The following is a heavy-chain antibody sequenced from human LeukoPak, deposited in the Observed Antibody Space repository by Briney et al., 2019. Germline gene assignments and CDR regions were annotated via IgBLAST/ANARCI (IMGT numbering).Heavy chain of an antibody. D-gene: IGHD4-11*01. J-gene: IGHJ4*02. Sequence: ASVKVSRKASGYTFTSYDINWVRQATGQGLEWMGWMNPNSGNTGYAQKFQGRVTMTRNTSTSTAYMELSSLRSEDTAVYYCARGRHDYLVDYWGQGTLVTVSS. CDR2: MNPNSGNT. V-gene: IGHV1-8*01. CDR3: ARGRHDYLVDY. CDR1: GYTFTSYD.